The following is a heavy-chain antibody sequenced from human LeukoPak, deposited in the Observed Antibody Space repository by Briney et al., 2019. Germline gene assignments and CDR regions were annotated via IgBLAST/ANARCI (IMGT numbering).Heavy chain of an antibody. J-gene: IGHJ6*03. Sequence: GGSLRLSCAASGFTFSSYDMHWVRQATGKGLEWVSAIGTAGDTYYPGSVKGRFTISRENAKNSLYLQMNSLRAGDTAVYYCARGGGSGSYYYYYYYYYMDVWGKGTTVTISS. CDR1: GFTFSSYD. V-gene: IGHV3-13*01. CDR3: ARGGGSGSYYYYYYYYYMDV. D-gene: IGHD3-10*01. CDR2: IGTAGDT.